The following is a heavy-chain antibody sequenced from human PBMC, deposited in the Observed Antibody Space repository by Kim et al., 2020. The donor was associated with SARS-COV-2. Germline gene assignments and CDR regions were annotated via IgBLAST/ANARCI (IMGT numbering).Heavy chain of an antibody. CDR2: IYYSGST. CDR1: GGSISSSSYY. Sequence: SETLSLTCTVSGGSISSSSYYWGWIRQPPGKGLEWIGSIYYSGSTYYNPSLKSRVTISVDTSKNQFSLKLSSVTAADTAVYYCASSEQNPGGPSYGYVWGQGTLVTVSS. D-gene: IGHD5-18*01. CDR3: ASSEQNPGGPSYGYV. V-gene: IGHV4-39*01. J-gene: IGHJ4*02.